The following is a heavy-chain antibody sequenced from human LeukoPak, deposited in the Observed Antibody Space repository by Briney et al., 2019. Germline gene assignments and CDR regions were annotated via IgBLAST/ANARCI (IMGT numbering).Heavy chain of an antibody. D-gene: IGHD5-12*01. V-gene: IGHV4-34*01. CDR3: ARVVAIKSAFDI. J-gene: IGHJ3*02. CDR2: INHSGST. CDR1: GGSFSGYY. Sequence: PSETLSLTCAVYGGSFSGYYWSWIRQPPGKGLEWIGEINHSGSTNYNPSLKSRVTISVDTSKNQFSLKLSSVTAADTAVYYCARVVAIKSAFDIWGQGTMVTVSS.